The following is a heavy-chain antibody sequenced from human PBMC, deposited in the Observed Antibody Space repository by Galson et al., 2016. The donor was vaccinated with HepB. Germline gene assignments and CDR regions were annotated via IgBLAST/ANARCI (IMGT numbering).Heavy chain of an antibody. V-gene: IGHV4-39*01. J-gene: IGHJ6*02. CDR3: ARRFRYTYGPPYGMDV. Sequence: SETLSLTCTVSGGSISSSSYYWGWLRQPPGKGLEWIGSIYYSGSTYYNPSLQSRVTISVDTSKNQFSLKMSSVTAADTAVYYCARRFRYTYGPPYGMDVWGQGTTVTASS. CDR2: IYYSGST. CDR1: GGSISSSSYY. D-gene: IGHD5-18*01.